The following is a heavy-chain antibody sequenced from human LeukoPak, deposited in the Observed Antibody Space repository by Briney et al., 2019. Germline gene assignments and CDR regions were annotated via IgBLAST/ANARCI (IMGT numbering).Heavy chain of an antibody. Sequence: ESGPTLVNPTQTLTLTCTFSGFSLSTSGMCVSWIRQPPGKALEWLARIDWDDDKYYSTSLKTRLTISKGTSKNQVVLTMSNMDPVDTATYYCARTNYASGGGAFDIWGQGTMVTVSS. CDR3: ARTNYASGGGAFDI. V-gene: IGHV2-70*11. CDR1: GFSLSTSGMC. J-gene: IGHJ3*02. CDR2: IDWDDDK. D-gene: IGHD3-10*01.